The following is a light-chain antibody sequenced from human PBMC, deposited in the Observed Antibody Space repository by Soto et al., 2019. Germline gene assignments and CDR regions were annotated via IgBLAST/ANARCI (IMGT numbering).Light chain of an antibody. CDR2: DAS. CDR1: QDISNY. CDR3: QQYDNPPLT. Sequence: DIQMTQSPSSLSASVGDRVTITCQASQDISNYLTWYQQKPGKAPKLLIYDASNLETRVPSRFSGSGSGTDFTFTISSLQPEDIATYYCQQYDNPPLTFGGGTKVEIK. V-gene: IGKV1-33*01. J-gene: IGKJ4*01.